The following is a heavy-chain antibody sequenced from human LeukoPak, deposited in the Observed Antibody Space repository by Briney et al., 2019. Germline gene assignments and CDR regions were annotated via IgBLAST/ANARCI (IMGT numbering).Heavy chain of an antibody. D-gene: IGHD6-19*01. CDR3: AKDRIAVTGPLAMDV. J-gene: IGHJ6*02. Sequence: GGSLRLSCAASGFTFDDYAMHWVRQAPGKGLEWVSGISWSSGGIGYADSVKGRFTISRDNAKNSLYLQMNGLRPEDTALYYCAKDRIAVTGPLAMDVWGQGTTVIVSS. CDR1: GFTFDDYA. V-gene: IGHV3-9*01. CDR2: ISWSSGGI.